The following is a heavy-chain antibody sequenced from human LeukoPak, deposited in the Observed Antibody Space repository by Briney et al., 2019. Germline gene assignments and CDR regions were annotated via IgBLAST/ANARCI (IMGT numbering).Heavy chain of an antibody. Sequence: GGSLRLSCAASGFTFSYYWMGWVRQAPGKGLEWVANIKQDGSEKYYVDSVRGRFTISRDNSKNTLYLQMNSLRAEDTAVYYCARESLITMIVVAFDYWGQGTLVTVSS. CDR2: IKQDGSEK. D-gene: IGHD3-22*01. J-gene: IGHJ4*02. CDR3: ARESLITMIVVAFDY. CDR1: GFTFSYYW. V-gene: IGHV3-7*01.